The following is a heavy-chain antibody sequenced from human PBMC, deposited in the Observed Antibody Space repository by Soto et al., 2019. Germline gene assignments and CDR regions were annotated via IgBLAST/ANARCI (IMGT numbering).Heavy chain of an antibody. CDR1: GGSISSSSYY. Sequence: PSETLSLTCTVSGGSISSSSYYWGWIRQPPGKGLEWIGSIYYSGSTYYNPSLKSRVTISVDTSKNQFSLKLSSVTAADTAVYYCAVGSSSWNPFDYWGQGTLVTVSS. CDR3: AVGSSSWNPFDY. V-gene: IGHV4-39*01. J-gene: IGHJ4*02. D-gene: IGHD6-13*01. CDR2: IYYSGST.